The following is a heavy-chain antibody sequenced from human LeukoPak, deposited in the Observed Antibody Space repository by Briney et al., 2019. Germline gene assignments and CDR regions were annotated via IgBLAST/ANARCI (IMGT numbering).Heavy chain of an antibody. CDR3: ARDLMAGDAFDI. V-gene: IGHV1-2*06. Sequence: ASVKVSCKASGYTLTGYYMHWVRQAPGQGLEWMGRINPNIGGTNYAQKFQDRVTKTRDTSISTAYMELSRLRSDDTAVYYCARDLMAGDAFDIWGQGTMVTVSS. CDR1: GYTLTGYY. D-gene: IGHD2-8*01. J-gene: IGHJ3*02. CDR2: INPNIGGT.